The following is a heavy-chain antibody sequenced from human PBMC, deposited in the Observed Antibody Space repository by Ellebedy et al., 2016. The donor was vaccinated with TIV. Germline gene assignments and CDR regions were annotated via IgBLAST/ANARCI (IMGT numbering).Heavy chain of an antibody. D-gene: IGHD6-13*01. V-gene: IGHV3-7*01. J-gene: IGHJ4*02. CDR1: GFTFSSYW. CDR3: ARRLAAAGRAKDF. CDR2: VKYDGSEK. Sequence: GESLKISCAASGFTFSSYWMSWVRQAPGKGLEWVANVKYDGSEKYYVDSVKGRFIISRDNAKNSLYLQMNSLRSEDTAVYYCARRLAAAGRAKDFWGQGTLVTVSS.